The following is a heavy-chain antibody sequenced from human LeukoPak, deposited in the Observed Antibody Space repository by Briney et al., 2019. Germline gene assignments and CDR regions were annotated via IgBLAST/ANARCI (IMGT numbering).Heavy chain of an antibody. D-gene: IGHD3-10*01. CDR2: IIPIFGTA. Sequence: ASVKVSCKASGGTFSSYAISWVRQAPGQGLEWMGGIIPIFGTANYAQKFQGRVTITADESTSTAYMELSSLRSEDTAVYYCARNPHYYGSGSYYSYNYFDYWGRGTLVTVSS. CDR3: ARNPHYYGSGSYYSYNYFDY. V-gene: IGHV1-69*01. CDR1: GGTFSSYA. J-gene: IGHJ4*02.